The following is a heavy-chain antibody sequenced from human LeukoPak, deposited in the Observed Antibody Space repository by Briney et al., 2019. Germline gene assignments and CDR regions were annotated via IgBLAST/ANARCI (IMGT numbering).Heavy chain of an antibody. J-gene: IGHJ4*02. CDR1: GFTFSSYS. CDR3: ARGVYTYYYGSGRNFDY. Sequence: GSLRLSCAASGFTFSSYSMNWVRQPPGKGLEWIGEINHSGSTNYNPSLKSRVTISVDTSKNQFSLKLSSVTAADTAVYYCARGVYTYYYGSGRNFDYWGQGTLVTVSS. D-gene: IGHD3-10*01. V-gene: IGHV4-34*01. CDR2: INHSGST.